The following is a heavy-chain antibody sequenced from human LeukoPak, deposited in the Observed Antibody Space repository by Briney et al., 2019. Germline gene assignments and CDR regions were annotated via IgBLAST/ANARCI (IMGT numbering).Heavy chain of an antibody. D-gene: IGHD1-26*01. CDR2: ISSSSSTI. CDR3: ATVSPFIVGATFYFDY. J-gene: IGHJ4*02. CDR1: GFTFSRNS. Sequence: GGSLRLSCAASGFTFSRNSMNWVRQAPGKGLEWVSYISSSSSTIYYADSVKGRFTISRDNAKNSLYLQMNSLRSEDTAVYYCATVSPFIVGATFYFDYWGQGTLVTVSS. V-gene: IGHV3-48*01.